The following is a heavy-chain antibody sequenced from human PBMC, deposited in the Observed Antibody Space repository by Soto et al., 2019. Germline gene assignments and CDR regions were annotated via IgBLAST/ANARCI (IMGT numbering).Heavy chain of an antibody. D-gene: IGHD3-10*01. CDR1: YGSIGGLDYC. CDR2: IYYSGST. V-gene: IGHV4-30-4*01. J-gene: IGHJ6*02. CDR3: ARDRVNHYGSGSPYYYYGMDV. Sequence: SQPLPVTCTVAYGSIGGLDYCRSLIRQPPGKGLEWIGYIYYSGSTYYNPSLKSRVTISVDTSKNQFSLKLSSVTAADTAVYYCARDRVNHYGSGSPYYYYGMDVWGQGTTVTVSS.